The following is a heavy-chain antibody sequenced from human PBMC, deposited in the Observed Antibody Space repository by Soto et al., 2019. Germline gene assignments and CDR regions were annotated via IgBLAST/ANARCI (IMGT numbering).Heavy chain of an antibody. D-gene: IGHD3-22*01. J-gene: IGHJ4*02. V-gene: IGHV1-69*01. CDR2: IIPMFGTA. CDR1: GGTFNSHA. CDR3: ARDTRQGGYFGDFHQ. Sequence: QVQLVQSGAEVKKPGSSVRVSCKASGGTFNSHAINWVRQAPGQGLEWMGAIIPMFGTAKYAQRFQGRVTLTAVESTRTASMELSSLMSEDTAVYHCARDTRQGGYFGDFHQWGQGSLVIVSS.